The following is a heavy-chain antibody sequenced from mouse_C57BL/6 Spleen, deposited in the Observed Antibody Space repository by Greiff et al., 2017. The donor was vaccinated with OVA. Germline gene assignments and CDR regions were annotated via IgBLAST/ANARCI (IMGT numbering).Heavy chain of an antibody. CDR1: GFTFSDYY. CDR3: ARRELGFAY. V-gene: IGHV5-12*01. CDR2: ISNGGGST. D-gene: IGHD4-1*01. Sequence: EVQLQESGGGLVQPGGSLKLSCAASGFTFSDYYMYWVRQTPEKRLEWVAYISNGGGSTYYPDTVKGRFTISRDNAKNTLYLQMSRLKSEDTARYYCARRELGFAYWGQGTLVTVSA. J-gene: IGHJ3*01.